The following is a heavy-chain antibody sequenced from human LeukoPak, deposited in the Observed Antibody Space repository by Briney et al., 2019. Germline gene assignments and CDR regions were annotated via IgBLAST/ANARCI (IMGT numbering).Heavy chain of an antibody. D-gene: IGHD3-22*01. Sequence: GESLKISCKGSGYSSTSYWIGWVRQMPGKGLEWMGIIYPGDSDTRYSPSFQGQVTISADKSISTAYLQWSSLKASDTAMYYCARLGASYYDSSGYNLGYWGQGTLVTVSS. CDR3: ARLGASYYDSSGYNLGY. CDR1: GYSSTSYW. V-gene: IGHV5-51*01. J-gene: IGHJ4*02. CDR2: IYPGDSDT.